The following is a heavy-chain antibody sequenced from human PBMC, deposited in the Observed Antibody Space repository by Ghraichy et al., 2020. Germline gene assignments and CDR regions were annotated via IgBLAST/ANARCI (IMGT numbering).Heavy chain of an antibody. Sequence: GGSLRLSCAASGFTFSSYSMNWVRQAPGKGLEWVSSISSSSSYIYYADSVKGRFTISRDNAKNSLYLQMNSLRAEDTAVYYCATMPGYYYDSSGYYYFDYWGQGTLVTVSS. CDR1: GFTFSSYS. V-gene: IGHV3-21*01. D-gene: IGHD3-22*01. CDR2: ISSSSSYI. CDR3: ATMPGYYYDSSGYYYFDY. J-gene: IGHJ4*02.